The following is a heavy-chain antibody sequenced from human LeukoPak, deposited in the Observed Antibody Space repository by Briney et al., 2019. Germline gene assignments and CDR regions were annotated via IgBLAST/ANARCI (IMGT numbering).Heavy chain of an antibody. Sequence: SETLSLICTVSGGSISSYYWSWIRQPAGKGLEWIGRIYTSGSTNDNPSLKSRVTISRDTSKNQLSLRVTSVTAADTAIYYCARHYLYGDPPAFDIWGQGAMVTVSS. V-gene: IGHV4-4*07. CDR2: IYTSGST. J-gene: IGHJ3*02. CDR1: GGSISSYY. CDR3: ARHYLYGDPPAFDI. D-gene: IGHD2-21*02.